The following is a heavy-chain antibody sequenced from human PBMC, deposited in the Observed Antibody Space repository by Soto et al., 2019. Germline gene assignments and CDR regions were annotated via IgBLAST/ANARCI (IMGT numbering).Heavy chain of an antibody. J-gene: IGHJ6*02. CDR3: TTGANVLLWFGELSGGMDV. Sequence: EVQLVESGGGLVKPGGSLRLSCAASGFTFSNAWMSWVRQAPGKGLEWVGRIKSKTDGGTTDYAAPVKGRFTISRDDSKNTLYLQMNSLKTEDTAVYYCTTGANVLLWFGELSGGMDVWDQGTTVTVSS. D-gene: IGHD3-10*01. V-gene: IGHV3-15*01. CDR1: GFTFSNAW. CDR2: IKSKTDGGTT.